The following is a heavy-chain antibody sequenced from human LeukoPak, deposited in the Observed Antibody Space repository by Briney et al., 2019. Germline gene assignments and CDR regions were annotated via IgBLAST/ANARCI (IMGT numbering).Heavy chain of an antibody. D-gene: IGHD6-13*01. J-gene: IGHJ4*02. CDR2: ISYDGSNK. Sequence: QPGRSLRLSCAASGFAFSSYGMHWVRQAPGKGLEWVAVISYDGSNKYYADSVKGRFTISRDNSKNTLYLQMNSPRAEDTAVYYCAKDIGYSSSVDYWGQGTLVTVSS. CDR3: AKDIGYSSSVDY. V-gene: IGHV3-30*18. CDR1: GFAFSSYG.